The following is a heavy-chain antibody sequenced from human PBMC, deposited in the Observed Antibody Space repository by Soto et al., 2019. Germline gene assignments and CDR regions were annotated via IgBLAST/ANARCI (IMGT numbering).Heavy chain of an antibody. CDR1: GFTVSSNY. CDR2: IYSGGST. CDR3: ARDIVGGTTY. D-gene: IGHD1-26*01. Sequence: SGGSLRLSCAASGFTVSSNYMSWVRQAPGKGLEWVSVIYSGGSTSYADSVKGRFIISRDNSNNTLYLQMNSLRAEDTAVYYCARDIVGGTTYWGQGTLVTVSS. V-gene: IGHV3-53*01. J-gene: IGHJ4*02.